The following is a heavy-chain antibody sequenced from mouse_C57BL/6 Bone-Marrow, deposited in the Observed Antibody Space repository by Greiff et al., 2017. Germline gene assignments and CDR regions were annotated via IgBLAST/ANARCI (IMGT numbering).Heavy chain of an antibody. V-gene: IGHV7-1*01. CDR3: ARDPITTVVGPYAMDY. CDR2: SRNKANDYTK. CDR1: GFTFSDFY. Sequence: EVKLVESGGGLVQSGRSLRLSCATSGFTFSDFYMEWVRQAPGKGLEWIAASRNKANDYTKEYSASVKGRFIVARDTSQSILYLQMNALRAEDTAIYYCARDPITTVVGPYAMDYWGQGTSVTVSS. D-gene: IGHD1-1*01. J-gene: IGHJ4*01.